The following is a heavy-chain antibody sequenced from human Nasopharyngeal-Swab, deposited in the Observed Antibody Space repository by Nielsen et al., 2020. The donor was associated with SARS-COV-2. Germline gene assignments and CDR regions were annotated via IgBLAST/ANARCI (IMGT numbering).Heavy chain of an antibody. CDR2: IWYDGSNK. D-gene: IGHD4-17*01. J-gene: IGHJ4*02. V-gene: IGHV3-33*01. CDR3: ARATTVTRAAIDY. Sequence: VRQMPGKGLEWVAVIWYDGSNKYYADSVKGRFTISRDNSKNTLYLQMNSLRAEDTAVYYCARATTVTRAAIDYWGQGTLVTVSS.